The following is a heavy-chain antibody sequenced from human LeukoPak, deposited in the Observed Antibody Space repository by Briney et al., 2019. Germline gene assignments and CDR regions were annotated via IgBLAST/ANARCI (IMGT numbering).Heavy chain of an antibody. Sequence: GESLKISSKASGYLFITQWIAWVRQMPGKGLEWMGVILPSDSDVTYSPSFQGHVTISVDKSISTMFLQWGSLEASDTAIYYCATGPFCRGGDCYDYWGQGTLVTVSS. V-gene: IGHV5-51*01. CDR2: ILPSDSDV. CDR1: GYLFITQW. CDR3: ATGPFCRGGDCYDY. D-gene: IGHD2-21*01. J-gene: IGHJ4*02.